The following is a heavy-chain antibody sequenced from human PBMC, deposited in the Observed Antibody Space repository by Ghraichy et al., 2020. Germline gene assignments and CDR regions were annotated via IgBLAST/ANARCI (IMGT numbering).Heavy chain of an antibody. J-gene: IGHJ4*02. CDR3: ARARELGASFYFDY. CDR1: GYSMSTGGDS. D-gene: IGHD1-26*01. CDR2: IYYTGST. Sequence: TLSLTCTSSGYSMSTGGDSWSWIRPHPGKGLQWIGYIYYTGSTYYHPSLKSRVNMSVDTSKNQFSLKLTSVTAADTAVYYCARARELGASFYFDYWGQGALVTVSS. V-gene: IGHV4-31*03.